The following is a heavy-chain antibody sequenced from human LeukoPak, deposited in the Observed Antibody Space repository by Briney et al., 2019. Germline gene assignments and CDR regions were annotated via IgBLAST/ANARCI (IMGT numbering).Heavy chain of an antibody. V-gene: IGHV1-2*02. D-gene: IGHD2-8*01. CDR1: GYTFTGHY. CDR2: INPNSGVT. CDR3: ARVAYCSTGVCFNYHY. J-gene: IGHJ4*01. Sequence: GPSLKVSCKSSGYTFTGHYMHLMRQAPGQGLECMGWINPNSGVTRYAQRFQGRVTMTRDTSTSTAYMELSRLRADDTATYYCARVAYCSTGVCFNYHYWGHGTPVTVAS.